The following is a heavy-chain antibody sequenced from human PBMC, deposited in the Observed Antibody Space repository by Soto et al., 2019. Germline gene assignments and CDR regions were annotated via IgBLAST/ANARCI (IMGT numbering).Heavy chain of an antibody. D-gene: IGHD1-7*01. CDR2: IIPSFGTA. J-gene: IGHJ4*02. CDR3: ARVRIGTTSYYFDY. CDR1: GGTFSSYA. Sequence: QVQLVQSGAEVKKPGSSVKVSCNASGGTFSSYAISWVRQAPGQGLEWMGGIIPSFGTANYPQKFQGRVTITADESTSTAYMELSSLRSEDTDVYYCARVRIGTTSYYFDYWGQGTLVTVSS. V-gene: IGHV1-69*12.